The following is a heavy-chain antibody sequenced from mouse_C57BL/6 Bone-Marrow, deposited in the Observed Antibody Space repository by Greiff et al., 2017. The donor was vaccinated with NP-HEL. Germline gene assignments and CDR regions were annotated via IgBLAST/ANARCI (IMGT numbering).Heavy chain of an antibody. V-gene: IGHV1-50*01. D-gene: IGHD1-1*01. CDR1: GYTFTSYW. CDR3: AREDYYGSSPWFAY. CDR2: IDPSDSYT. Sequence: QVQLKESGAELVKPGASVKLSCKASGYTFTSYWMQWVKQRPGQGLEWIGEIDPSDSYTNYNQKFKGKATLTVDTSSSTAYMQLSSLTSEDSAVYYCAREDYYGSSPWFAYWGQGTLVTVSA. J-gene: IGHJ3*01.